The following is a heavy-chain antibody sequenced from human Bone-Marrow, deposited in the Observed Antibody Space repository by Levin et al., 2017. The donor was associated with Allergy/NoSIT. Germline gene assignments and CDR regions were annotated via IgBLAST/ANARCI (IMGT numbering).Heavy chain of an antibody. CDR2: IDRSGTTI. D-gene: IGHD3-16*01. CDR1: GFSFSNYE. Sequence: GESLKISCEASGFSFSNYEMNWVRQAPGKGLEWVAHIDRSGTTIYYEDSVKGRLTVSRDNAKNSLFLQMNDLRDADTATYYCARGEFGFDSWGQGTLVTVSS. V-gene: IGHV3-48*03. CDR3: ARGEFGFDS. J-gene: IGHJ4*02.